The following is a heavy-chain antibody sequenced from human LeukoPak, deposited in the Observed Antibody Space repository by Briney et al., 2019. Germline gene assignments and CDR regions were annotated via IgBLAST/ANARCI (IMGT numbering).Heavy chain of an antibody. Sequence: ASVKVSCKASGYTFTGYYMHWVRQAPGQGLEWMGWINPNSGGTNYAQKFQGRVTMTRDTSISTAYMELSRLRSDDTAVYYCARVMGADSDAFDIRGQGTMVTVSS. CDR2: INPNSGGT. D-gene: IGHD1-26*01. CDR3: ARVMGADSDAFDI. J-gene: IGHJ3*02. V-gene: IGHV1-2*02. CDR1: GYTFTGYY.